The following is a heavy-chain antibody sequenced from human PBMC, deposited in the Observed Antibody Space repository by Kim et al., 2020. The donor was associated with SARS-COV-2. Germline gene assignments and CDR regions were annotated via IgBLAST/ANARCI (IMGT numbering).Heavy chain of an antibody. CDR3: ARDDTRSATSVHYFDY. V-gene: IGHV3-30*04. CDR2: ISYDGGNE. D-gene: IGHD4-4*01. CDR1: GFTFSNSA. Sequence: GGSLRLSCAASGFTFSNSAMHWIRQSPGRGLEWVSSISYDGGNEFYTESVRGRFSISRDNSMNTLYLQMNSLRPEDTAVYSCARDDTRSATSVHYFDYWG. J-gene: IGHJ4*01.